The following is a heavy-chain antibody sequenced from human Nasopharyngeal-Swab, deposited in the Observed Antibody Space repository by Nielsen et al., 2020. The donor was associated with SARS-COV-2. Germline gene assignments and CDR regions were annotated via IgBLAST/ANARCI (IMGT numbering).Heavy chain of an antibody. D-gene: IGHD6-6*01. V-gene: IGHV3-53*01. CDR2: IYSGGSA. CDR3: ARSSSSSASWNEELDY. Sequence: VGQAAGMGLEWVSVIYSGGSAYYADSVKGRFTISRDNSKNTLYLQMNSLRAEDTAVYYCARSSSSSASWNEELDYWGQGTLVTVSS. J-gene: IGHJ4*02.